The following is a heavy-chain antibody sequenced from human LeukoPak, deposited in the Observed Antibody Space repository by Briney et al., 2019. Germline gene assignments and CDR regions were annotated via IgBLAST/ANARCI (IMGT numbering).Heavy chain of an antibody. CDR3: ARAMIVVGYAFDI. D-gene: IGHD3-22*01. CDR1: GGSISSSSYY. CDR2: IYYSGST. Sequence: SETLSLTCTVSGGSISSSSYYWGWIRQPPGKGLEWIRSIYYSGSTYYNPSLKSRVTISVDTSKNQFSLKLSSVTAADTAVYYCARAMIVVGYAFDIWGQGTMVTVSS. J-gene: IGHJ3*02. V-gene: IGHV4-39*07.